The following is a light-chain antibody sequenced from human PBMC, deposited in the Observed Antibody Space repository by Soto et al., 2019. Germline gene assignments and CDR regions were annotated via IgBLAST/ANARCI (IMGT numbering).Light chain of an antibody. V-gene: IGKV3-20*01. CDR2: GTS. J-gene: IGKJ5*01. CDR1: QSVSRTY. CDR3: QHYDYSIT. Sequence: EIVLTQSPDTLSLSPGESATLSCRASQSVSRTYLAWYQQKPGRAPRLLIYGTSNRATGIPDRFSGSGSGTDFTLTISRLEPEDFAVFYCQHYDYSITFGQGTRLEIE.